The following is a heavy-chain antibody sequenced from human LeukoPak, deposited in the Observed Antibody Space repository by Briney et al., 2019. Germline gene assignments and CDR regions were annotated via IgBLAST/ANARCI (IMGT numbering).Heavy chain of an antibody. CDR2: IYYSGST. CDR1: GGSISSTSYY. V-gene: IGHV4-39*01. J-gene: IGHJ6*02. D-gene: IGHD2-2*01. Sequence: PSETLSLTCTVSGGSISSTSYYWGWIRQPPGKGLEWIGSIYYSGSTYYNPSLKSRVTISLDTSKNQFSLKLSSVTAADTAVYYCASTLGFHCSSTSCYYYYGMDVWGQGTTVTVSS. CDR3: ASTLGFHCSSTSCYYYYGMDV.